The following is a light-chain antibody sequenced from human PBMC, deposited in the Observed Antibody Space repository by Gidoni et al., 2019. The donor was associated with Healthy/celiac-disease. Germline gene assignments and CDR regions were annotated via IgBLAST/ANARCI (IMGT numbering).Light chain of an antibody. V-gene: IGKV1-12*01. CDR3: QQANSFPLT. Sequence: IQMTPPPSSVSASVGDRVTITSRASQGISSWLDWYQQTVGRVPKLLIYAASSLQSGVPSRFSGSGSGTDFTLTISSLQPGDFATFSCQQANSFPLTFGGGTKVEIK. CDR2: AAS. J-gene: IGKJ4*01. CDR1: QGISSW.